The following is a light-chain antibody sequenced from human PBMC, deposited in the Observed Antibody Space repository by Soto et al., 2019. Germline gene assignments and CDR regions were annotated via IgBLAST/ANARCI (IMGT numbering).Light chain of an antibody. CDR2: WAS. J-gene: IGKJ1*01. V-gene: IGKV4-1*01. Sequence: EIVMAQFPETLAVSVGERATIKCRSSQSLLHSSDNRNYLTWYQQKPGQPPKLLIYWASTRQSGVPDRFSGSGSGTDFTLTINSLQAEDVAVYYCQQYYSTLWTFGQGTKVEIK. CDR1: QSLLHSSDNRNY. CDR3: QQYYSTLWT.